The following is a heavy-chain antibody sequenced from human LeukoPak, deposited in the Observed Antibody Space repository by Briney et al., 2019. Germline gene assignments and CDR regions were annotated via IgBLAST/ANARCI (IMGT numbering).Heavy chain of an antibody. D-gene: IGHD4-23*01. J-gene: IGHJ4*02. V-gene: IGHV1-8*01. CDR2: MNPNSGNT. CDR1: GYTFTTYD. Sequence: ASVMVSCKASGYTFTTYDIYWLRQATGHGLQWMGWMNPNSGNTGSAQSFQGRVTKTRNASMSSAYMELSSLRPEDTAVYYCARGSFSRWTTQSYFDYWGQGTLVTVSS. CDR3: ARGSFSRWTTQSYFDY.